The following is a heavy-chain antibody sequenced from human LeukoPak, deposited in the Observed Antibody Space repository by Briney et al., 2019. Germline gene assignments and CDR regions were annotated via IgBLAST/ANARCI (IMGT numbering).Heavy chain of an antibody. CDR3: VRDGHRLYDYYYYYMDV. J-gene: IGHJ6*03. D-gene: IGHD2-2*02. V-gene: IGHV1-18*01. CDR2: ISAYNGHT. Sequence: GASVKVSCKASGYTFTRYGISWVRQAPGQRLEWTGWISAYNGHTNYTQKLQGRVTMTTDTSTSTAYMELRSLRSDDTAVYFCVRDGHRLYDYYYYYMDVWGKGTTVTVSS. CDR1: GYTFTRYG.